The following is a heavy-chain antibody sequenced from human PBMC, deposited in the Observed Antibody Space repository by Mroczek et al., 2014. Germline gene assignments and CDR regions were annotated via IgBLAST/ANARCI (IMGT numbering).Heavy chain of an antibody. CDR1: GGTFSSYA. CDR3: ARSDCSSTSCYNWNAFDI. J-gene: IGHJ3*02. Sequence: QVQLVETGAEVKKPGSSVKVSCKASGGTFSSYAISWVRQAPGQGLEWMGGIIPIFGTANYAQKFQGRVTITADESTSTAYMELSSLRSEDTAVYYCARSDCSSTSCYNWNAFDIWGQGTMVTVSS. D-gene: IGHD2-2*02. V-gene: IGHV1-69*01. CDR2: IIPIFGTA.